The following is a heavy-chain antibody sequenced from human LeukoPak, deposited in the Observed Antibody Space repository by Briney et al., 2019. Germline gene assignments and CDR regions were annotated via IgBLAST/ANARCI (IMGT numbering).Heavy chain of an antibody. CDR1: GFTFSSYA. J-gene: IGHJ3*02. V-gene: IGHV3-23*01. CDR2: ISGSGGST. D-gene: IGHD6-13*01. CDR3: AKTSVDSSSWYEDAFDI. Sequence: PGGSLRLSCAASGFTFSSYAMSWVRQAPGKGLEWVSAISGSGGSTYYADSVKGRFTISRDNSKNTLYLQMNSLRAEDTAVYYCAKTSVDSSSWYEDAFDIWGRGTMVTVSS.